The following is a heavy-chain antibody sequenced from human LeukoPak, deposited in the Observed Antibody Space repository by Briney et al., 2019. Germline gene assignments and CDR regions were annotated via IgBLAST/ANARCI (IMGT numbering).Heavy chain of an antibody. V-gene: IGHV4-34*01. CDR3: ASDIAVAGTAAFDI. CDR2: INHSGST. D-gene: IGHD6-19*01. CDR1: SGSFSGYY. Sequence: PSETLSLTCAVYSGSFSGYYWSWIRQPPGKGLESIGEINHSGSTNYNPSLKSRVTLSVDTSKNQFSLKLSSVTAADTAVYYCASDIAVAGTAAFDIWGQGTMVTVSS. J-gene: IGHJ3*02.